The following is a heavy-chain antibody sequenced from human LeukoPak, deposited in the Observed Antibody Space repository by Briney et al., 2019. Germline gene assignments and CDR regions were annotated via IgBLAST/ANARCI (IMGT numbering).Heavy chain of an antibody. Sequence: SETLSLTCAVYGGSFSGYYWSWIRQPPGKGLEWIGEINHSGSTNYNPSLKSRVTISVDTSKNQFSLKLSSVTAADTAVYYCASSVYDFWSGNLITYNWFDPWGQGTLVTVSS. CDR3: ASSVYDFWSGNLITYNWFDP. J-gene: IGHJ5*02. CDR2: INHSGST. V-gene: IGHV4-34*01. CDR1: GGSFSGYY. D-gene: IGHD3-3*01.